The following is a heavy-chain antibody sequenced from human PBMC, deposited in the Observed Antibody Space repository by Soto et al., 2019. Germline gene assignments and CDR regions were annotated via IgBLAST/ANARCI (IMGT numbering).Heavy chain of an antibody. CDR1: GGYLSGGDYY. D-gene: IGHD2-8*01. V-gene: IGHV4-30-4*01. CDR3: ARERPYCTNGVCYTHDAFDI. J-gene: IGHJ3*02. CDR2: IYYSGST. Sequence: PSETLSLTCTVSGGYLSGGDYYWSWARQPPGKGLEWIGYIYYSGSTYYNPSLKNRVSISVDTSKNHFSLNLSSVTPADTAVYYCARERPYCTNGVCYTHDAFDIWGQGTMVTVSS.